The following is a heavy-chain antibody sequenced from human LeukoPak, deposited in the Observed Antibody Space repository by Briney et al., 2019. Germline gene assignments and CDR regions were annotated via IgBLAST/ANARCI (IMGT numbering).Heavy chain of an antibody. Sequence: ASVKVSCKASGYTFTGYYMHWVRQAPGQGLEWMGWINPNSGGTNYAQKFQGRVTMTRDTSISTAYMELSRLRSDDTAVYYCARQFIAVAGGWDYWGQGTLVTVSS. CDR1: GYTFTGYY. V-gene: IGHV1-2*02. CDR3: ARQFIAVAGGWDY. CDR2: INPNSGGT. D-gene: IGHD6-19*01. J-gene: IGHJ4*02.